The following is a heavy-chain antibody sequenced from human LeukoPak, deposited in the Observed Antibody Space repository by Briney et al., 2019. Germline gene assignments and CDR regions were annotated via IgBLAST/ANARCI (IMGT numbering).Heavy chain of an antibody. CDR3: ARDTPLLKLERQYAFDI. CDR2: IYYSGST. D-gene: IGHD1-1*01. J-gene: IGHJ3*02. CDR1: GGSISSSSYY. V-gene: IGHV4-39*07. Sequence: PSETLSLTCTVCGGSISSSSYYWGWIRQPPGKGLEWIGSIYYSGSTYYNPSLKSRVTISVDTSKNQFSLKLSSVTAADTAVYYCARDTPLLKLERQYAFDIWAKGQWSPSLQ.